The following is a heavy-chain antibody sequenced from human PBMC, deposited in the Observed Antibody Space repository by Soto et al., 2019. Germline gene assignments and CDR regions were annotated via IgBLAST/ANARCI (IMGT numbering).Heavy chain of an antibody. J-gene: IGHJ3*02. CDR1: GFTFSSYA. D-gene: IGHD2-2*01. V-gene: IGHV3-23*01. Sequence: EVQLLESGGGLVQPGGSLRLSCAASGFTFSSYAMSWVRQAPGKGLEWVSAISGSGGSTYYADSVKGRFPISRDNSKNTMSLQINSWRAEDTAVYYCASSYRSSTSCPYLGAFDIWGQGTMVTVSS. CDR2: ISGSGGST. CDR3: ASSYRSSTSCPYLGAFDI.